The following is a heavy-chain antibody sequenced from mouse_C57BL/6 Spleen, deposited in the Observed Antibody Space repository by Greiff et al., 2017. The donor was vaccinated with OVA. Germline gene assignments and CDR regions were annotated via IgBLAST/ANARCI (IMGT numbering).Heavy chain of an antibody. J-gene: IGHJ4*01. Sequence: QVQLQQSGPELVKPGASVKISCKASGYAFSSSWMSWVKQRPGKGLEWIGRIYPGDGDTNYNGKFKGKATLTADKSSSTAYMQLSSLTSEDSAVYFCARGGISLYAMDYWGQGTSVTVSS. V-gene: IGHV1-82*01. CDR2: IYPGDGDT. CDR3: ARGGISLYAMDY. CDR1: GYAFSSSW.